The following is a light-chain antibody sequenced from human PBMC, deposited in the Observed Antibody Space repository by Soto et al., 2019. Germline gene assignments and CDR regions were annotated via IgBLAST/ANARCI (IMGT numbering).Light chain of an antibody. CDR3: QKYNSAPPFT. J-gene: IGKJ3*01. CDR2: AAS. Sequence: DIQMTPSPSSLSASVGDRVTITCRASQGISNYLAWYQQKPGKVPKLLIYAASTLQSGVPSRFSGSGSGTDFTLTISSLQPEDVATYYCQKYNSAPPFTFGPGNKVDIQ. V-gene: IGKV1-27*01. CDR1: QGISNY.